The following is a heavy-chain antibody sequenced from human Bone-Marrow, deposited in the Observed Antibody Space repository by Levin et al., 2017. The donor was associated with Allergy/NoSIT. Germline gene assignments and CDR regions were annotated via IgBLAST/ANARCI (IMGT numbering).Heavy chain of an antibody. J-gene: IGHJ4*02. CDR3: ARDHITIFCLYFDY. V-gene: IGHV3-48*02. Sequence: GGSLRLSCAASGFTFSSHSMNWVRQAPGKGMEWVSYISITSSTIYYADSVKGRFTISRDNAKNSLYLQMNSLRDEDTAVYYCARDHITIFCLYFDYWGPGTLVTVSS. CDR2: ISITSSTI. CDR1: GFTFSSHS. D-gene: IGHD3-9*01.